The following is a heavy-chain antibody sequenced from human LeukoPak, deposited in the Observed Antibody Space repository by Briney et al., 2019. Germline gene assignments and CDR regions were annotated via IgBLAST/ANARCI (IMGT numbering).Heavy chain of an antibody. D-gene: IGHD3-22*01. CDR3: AREPYYYDSSGYYSGFDY. Sequence: SETLSLTCSVSGDSISSTSYYWSWIRQPAGKGLEWIGRIYTSGSTNYNPSLKSRVTISVDTSKNQFSLKLSSVTAADTAVYYCAREPYYYDSSGYYSGFDYWGQGTLVTVSS. V-gene: IGHV4-61*02. CDR1: GDSISSTSYY. CDR2: IYTSGST. J-gene: IGHJ4*02.